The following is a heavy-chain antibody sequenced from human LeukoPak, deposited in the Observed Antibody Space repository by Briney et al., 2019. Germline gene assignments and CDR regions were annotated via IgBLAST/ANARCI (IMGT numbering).Heavy chain of an antibody. D-gene: IGHD3-10*01. CDR3: AREQRLLWFGESLNWFDP. V-gene: IGHV1-18*01. CDR1: GYTFTSYG. Sequence: ASVNVSCKASGYTFTSYGISWVRRAPGQGLEWAGWISAYSGNTNYAQKLQGRVTMTTDTSTSTAYMELRSLRSDDTAVYYCAREQRLLWFGESLNWFDPWGQGTLVTVSS. J-gene: IGHJ5*02. CDR2: ISAYSGNT.